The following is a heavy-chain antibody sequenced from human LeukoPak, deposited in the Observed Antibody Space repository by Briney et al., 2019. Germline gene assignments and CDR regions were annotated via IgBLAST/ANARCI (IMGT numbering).Heavy chain of an antibody. D-gene: IGHD4-17*01. CDR1: GFTFSSYA. J-gene: IGHJ6*03. V-gene: IGHV3-30*04. CDR3: ASGPYHDYGDYRIYYYYMDV. CDR2: ISYDGSNK. Sequence: GGSLRLSCAASGFTFSSYAMHWVRQAPGKGLEWVAVISYDGSNKYYADSVKGRFTISRDNSRNTLYLQMNSLRAEDTAVYYCASGPYHDYGDYRIYYYYMDVWSKGTTVTVSS.